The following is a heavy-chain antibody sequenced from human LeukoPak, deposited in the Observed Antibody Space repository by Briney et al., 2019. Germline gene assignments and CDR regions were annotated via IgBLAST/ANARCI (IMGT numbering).Heavy chain of an antibody. Sequence: KPGGSLRLSCAASGFSFSTYSMTWVRQAPGKGLEWVAYISGGSGYIYYADSVKGRFTVSRDNAENSLYLQMNSLRAEDTAVYYCARQGGMQSFDYWGQGILVTVSS. V-gene: IGHV3-21*01. D-gene: IGHD6-19*01. J-gene: IGHJ4*02. CDR1: GFSFSTYS. CDR3: ARQGGMQSFDY. CDR2: ISGGSGYI.